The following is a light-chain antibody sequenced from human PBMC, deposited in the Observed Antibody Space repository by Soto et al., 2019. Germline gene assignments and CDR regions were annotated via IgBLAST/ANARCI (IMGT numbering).Light chain of an antibody. CDR3: QHYDNYPYT. V-gene: IGKV1-5*03. J-gene: IGKJ2*01. Sequence: DIPMTQSPSTLSASVGDRVTITCRASQNINIWLAWYQQKPGKAPKLLIYKASSLASGVPSRFSGSGSGTEFTLTISSLQPDDFTTYYCQHYDNYPYTFGQGTKLQI. CDR2: KAS. CDR1: QNINIW.